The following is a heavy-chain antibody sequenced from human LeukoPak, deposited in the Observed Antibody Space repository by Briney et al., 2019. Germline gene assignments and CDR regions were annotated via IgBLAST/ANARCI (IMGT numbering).Heavy chain of an antibody. CDR3: AKLIRASVAAHFDY. Sequence: GGSLRLSCAASGFTFSSYAMSWVRQAPGKGLEWVSAISGSGGSTYYADSAKGRFTISRDNSKNTLYLQMNSLRAEDTAVYYCAKLIRASVAAHFDYWGQGTLVTVSS. J-gene: IGHJ4*02. V-gene: IGHV3-23*01. CDR2: ISGSGGST. CDR1: GFTFSSYA. D-gene: IGHD6-6*01.